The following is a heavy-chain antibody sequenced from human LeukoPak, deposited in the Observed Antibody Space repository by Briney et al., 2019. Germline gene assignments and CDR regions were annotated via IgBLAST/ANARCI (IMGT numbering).Heavy chain of an antibody. Sequence: SETLSLTCTVSGGSISSSSYYWGWIRQPPGTGLEWIGSIYYSGSTYYNPSLKSRVTISVDTSKNQFSLKLSSVTAADTAVYYCARPNIVVAHGGFDPWGQGTLVTVSS. D-gene: IGHD2-21*01. J-gene: IGHJ5*02. CDR3: ARPNIVVAHGGFDP. CDR2: IYYSGST. CDR1: GGSISSSSYY. V-gene: IGHV4-39*01.